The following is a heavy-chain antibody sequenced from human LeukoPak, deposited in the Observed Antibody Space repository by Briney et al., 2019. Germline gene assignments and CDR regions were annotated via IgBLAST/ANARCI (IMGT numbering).Heavy chain of an antibody. CDR1: GFTFSSYW. Sequence: PGGSLRLSCAASGFTFSSYWMSWVRQAPGKGLEWVANIKQDGSEKYYVDSVKGRFTISRDNAKNSLYLQMNSLRAEDTAVYYCARDQGIAVAGSAFDIWGQGTMVTVSS. CDR2: IKQDGSEK. D-gene: IGHD6-19*01. J-gene: IGHJ3*02. CDR3: ARDQGIAVAGSAFDI. V-gene: IGHV3-7*01.